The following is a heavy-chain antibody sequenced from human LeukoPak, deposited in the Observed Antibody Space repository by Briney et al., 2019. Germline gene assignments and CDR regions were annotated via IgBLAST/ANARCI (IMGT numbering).Heavy chain of an antibody. CDR2: IYYSGST. D-gene: IGHD5-18*01. Sequence: PSETLSLTCTVSGGSISSYYWSWIRQPPGKGLEWIGYIYYSGSTNYNPSLKSRVTISVDTSKNQFSLKLSSVTAADTAVYYCARAGYSYRFDYWGQGTLVTVSS. CDR3: ARAGYSYRFDY. J-gene: IGHJ4*02. V-gene: IGHV4-59*01. CDR1: GGSISSYY.